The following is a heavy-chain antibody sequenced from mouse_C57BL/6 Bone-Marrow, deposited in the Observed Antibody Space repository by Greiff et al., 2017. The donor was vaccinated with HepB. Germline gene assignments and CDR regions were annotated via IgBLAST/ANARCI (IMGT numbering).Heavy chain of an antibody. D-gene: IGHD1-1*01. CDR2: IDPSDSET. V-gene: IGHV1-52*01. Sequence: VQLQQPGAELVRPGSSVKLSCTASGYTFTSYWMHWVKQRPIQGLEWIGNIDPSDSETHYNQKFKDKATLTVDKSSSTAYMQHSSLTSEDSAVYYCAREHYYGSSYVEDAMDYWGQGTSVTVSS. J-gene: IGHJ4*01. CDR3: AREHYYGSSYVEDAMDY. CDR1: GYTFTSYW.